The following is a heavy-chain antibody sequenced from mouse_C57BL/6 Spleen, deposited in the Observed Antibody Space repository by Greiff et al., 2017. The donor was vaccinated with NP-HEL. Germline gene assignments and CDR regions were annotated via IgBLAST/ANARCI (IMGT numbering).Heavy chain of an antibody. J-gene: IGHJ2*01. Sequence: VQLQQSGPELVKPGASVKISCKASGYAFSSSWMNWVKQRPGKGLEWIGRIYPGDGDTNYNGKFKGKATLTADKSSSTAYMQLSSLTSEDSAVYFCARWTVVADFDYWGQGTTLTVSS. V-gene: IGHV1-82*01. D-gene: IGHD1-1*01. CDR2: IYPGDGDT. CDR3: ARWTVVADFDY. CDR1: GYAFSSSW.